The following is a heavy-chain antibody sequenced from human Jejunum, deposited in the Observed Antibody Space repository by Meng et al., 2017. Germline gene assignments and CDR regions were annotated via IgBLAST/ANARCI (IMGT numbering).Heavy chain of an antibody. CDR1: GFTFTSYS. CDR3: ARDKRDNQFFDY. CDR2: ISSGSTYR. V-gene: IGHV3-21*01. Sequence: GESLKISCAASGFTFTSYSMHWVRQAPGKGLEWVSYISSGSTYRHYAESVKGRFTISRDNAKNSLYLQMSSLRAEDTAVYYCARDKRDNQFFDYWGQGTLVTVSS. D-gene: IGHD1-14*01. J-gene: IGHJ4*02.